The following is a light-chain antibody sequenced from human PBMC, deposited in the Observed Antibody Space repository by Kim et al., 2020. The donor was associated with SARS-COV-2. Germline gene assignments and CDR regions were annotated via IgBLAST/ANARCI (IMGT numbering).Light chain of an antibody. Sequence: VSPGRTATITCPGDVLAKKYARWFRQKPGQAPVLVIYKDSGRPSGIPERFSGSSSGTTVTLTISGAQVEDEADYYCYSAADNEGVFGGGTQLTVL. J-gene: IGLJ2*01. CDR1: VLAKKY. CDR2: KDS. CDR3: YSAADNEGV. V-gene: IGLV3-27*01.